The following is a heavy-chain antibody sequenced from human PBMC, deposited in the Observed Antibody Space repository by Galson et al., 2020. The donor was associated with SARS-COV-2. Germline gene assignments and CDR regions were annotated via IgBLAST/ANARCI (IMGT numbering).Heavy chain of an antibody. V-gene: IGHV3-23*01. D-gene: IGHD2-15*01. CDR2: ISGSGTTT. Sequence: PGGSLRLPCAASGLSLSFDTYGMAWVRPAPGKGLEWVSAISGSGTTTYYADPAKGRFTISRDNSKTTLALQLNSLGVEDTAVYFCAKDTAGGYSSGFYYFSYWGQGALVAVSS. J-gene: IGHJ4*02. CDR1: GLSLSFDTYG. CDR3: AKDTAGGYSSGFYYFSY.